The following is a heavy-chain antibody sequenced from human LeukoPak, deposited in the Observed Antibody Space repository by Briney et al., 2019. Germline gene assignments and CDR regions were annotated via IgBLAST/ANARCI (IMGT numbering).Heavy chain of an antibody. Sequence: PGGSLRLSCAASGFTFNTYAVSWVRQAPGKGLELVSAISGSGDGTYYADSVKDRFTISRDNSKSTLYLQMNSLRVEDTAIYYCAKDLTRGYFDWLTSRFDYWGQGTLVTVSS. V-gene: IGHV3-23*01. CDR2: ISGSGDGT. D-gene: IGHD3-9*01. CDR1: GFTFNTYA. CDR3: AKDLTRGYFDWLTSRFDY. J-gene: IGHJ4*02.